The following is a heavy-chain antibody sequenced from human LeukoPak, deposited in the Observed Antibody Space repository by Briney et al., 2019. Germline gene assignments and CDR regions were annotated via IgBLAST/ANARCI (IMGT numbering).Heavy chain of an antibody. V-gene: IGHV3-48*03. CDR1: GFTFSNYE. CDR3: AISRTIYFDY. CDR2: ISVTGLTI. D-gene: IGHD3-3*01. J-gene: IGHJ4*02. Sequence: PGGSLRLSCAASGFTFSNYEINWVRQAPGKGLEGISYISVTGLTIYYSHSVKGRFTISRDNAKNSLYLQMNSLRAEDTALYYCAISRTIYFDYWGQGALVTVSS.